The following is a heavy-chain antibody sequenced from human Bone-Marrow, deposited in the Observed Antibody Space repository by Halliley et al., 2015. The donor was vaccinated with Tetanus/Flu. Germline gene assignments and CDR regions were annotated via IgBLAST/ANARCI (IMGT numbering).Heavy chain of an antibody. D-gene: IGHD1-7*01. Sequence: GLVKPSETLSLTCSVSGGSIISDYWSWIRQSPGKGLEWIGYKYYSGTEYNPSLRSRVTMSGDLPKNQFSLRLSSVTAADTAVYYWAAGYNWNYAFHWGQGTLVTVSS. CDR3: AAGYNWNYAFH. V-gene: IGHV4-59*08. CDR2: KYYSGT. CDR1: GGSIISDY. J-gene: IGHJ1*01.